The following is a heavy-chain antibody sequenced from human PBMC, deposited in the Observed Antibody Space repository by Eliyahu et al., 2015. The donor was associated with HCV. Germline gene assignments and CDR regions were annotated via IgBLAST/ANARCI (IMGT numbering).Heavy chain of an antibody. V-gene: IGHV3-21*01. CDR1: GFXFGXYN. CDR3: ARDSGSYYEMFYFDY. Sequence: EVQLVESGGGLVKPGGSLRLSCAASGFXFGXYNMNWVRQAPGKGLEWVSSISYSSSYIYYADSVKGRFTVSRDTAKNSLYLQMNSLRAEDTAVYYCARDSGSYYEMFYFDYWGQGTLVTVSS. D-gene: IGHD1-26*01. J-gene: IGHJ4*02. CDR2: ISYSSSYI.